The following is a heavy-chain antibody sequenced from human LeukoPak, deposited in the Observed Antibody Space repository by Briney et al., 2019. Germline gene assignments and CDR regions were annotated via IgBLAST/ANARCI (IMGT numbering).Heavy chain of an antibody. CDR3: ARVTVVGATTSLDYSDY. CDR1: GGTFSSYA. CDR2: IIPIFGTA. Sequence: SSVKVSYKASGGTFSSYAISWVRQASGQGLEGMGGIIPIFGTANYPQKFQGRVTITAEESTSTAYMELSSLRSEDTAVYYWARVTVVGATTSLDYSDYWGQGTLVTVSS. J-gene: IGHJ4*02. V-gene: IGHV1-69*13. D-gene: IGHD1-26*01.